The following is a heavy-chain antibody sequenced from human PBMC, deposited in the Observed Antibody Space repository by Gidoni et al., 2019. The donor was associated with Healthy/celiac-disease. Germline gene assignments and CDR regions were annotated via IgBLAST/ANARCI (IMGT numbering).Heavy chain of an antibody. V-gene: IGHV4-34*01. D-gene: IGHD2-21*01. CDR1: GGSFSGYY. CDR2: INHSGST. J-gene: IGHJ5*02. Sequence: QVQLQQWGAGLLKPSETLSLTCAVYGGSFSGYYWSWIRQPPGKGLEWIGEINHSGSTNYNPSLKSRVTISVDTSKNQFSLKLSSVTAADTAVYYCARALRNHPVGYSSRRISNWFDPWGQGTLVTVSS. CDR3: ARALRNHPVGYSSRRISNWFDP.